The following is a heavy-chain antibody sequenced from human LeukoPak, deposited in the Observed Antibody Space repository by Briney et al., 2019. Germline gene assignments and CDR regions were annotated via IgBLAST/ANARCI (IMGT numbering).Heavy chain of an antibody. CDR1: GYTFTSYG. V-gene: IGHV1-18*01. D-gene: IGHD3-22*01. J-gene: IGHJ4*02. CDR2: ISAYNGNT. CDR3: ARVRIGITMIVLLDY. Sequence: GASVKVSCKASGYTFTSYGISWVRQAPGQGLEWMGWISAYNGNTNYAQKLQGRVTMTTDTSTSTAYMELRSLRSDDTAVYYCARVRIGITMIVLLDYWGQGTLVTVSS.